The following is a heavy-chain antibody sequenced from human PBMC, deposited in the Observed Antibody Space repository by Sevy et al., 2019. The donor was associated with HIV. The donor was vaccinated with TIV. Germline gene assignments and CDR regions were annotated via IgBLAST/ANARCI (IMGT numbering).Heavy chain of an antibody. Sequence: GESLKISCAASGFTISSTYMSWVRQAPGKGLEWVSLIYSGGSTYYADSVKGRFTISRDNSKNTLYLQMNSLGVDDTAIYYCTRAWNYGHWCQGTLVTVSS. D-gene: IGHD1-7*01. CDR2: IYSGGST. CDR1: GFTISSTY. J-gene: IGHJ4*02. CDR3: TRAWNYGH. V-gene: IGHV3-53*01.